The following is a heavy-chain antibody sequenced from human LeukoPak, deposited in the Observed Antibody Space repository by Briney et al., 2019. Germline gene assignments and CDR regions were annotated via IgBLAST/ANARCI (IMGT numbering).Heavy chain of an antibody. J-gene: IGHJ4*02. CDR1: GGTFSSYA. D-gene: IGHD3-9*01. V-gene: IGHV1-69*05. CDR3: ARDLVSHYDILTGYYPGLYYFDY. Sequence: GASVKVSCKASGGTFSSYAISWVRQAPGQGLEWMGGIIPIFGTANYAQKFQGRVTITTDESTSTAYMELSSLRSEDTAVYYCARDLVSHYDILTGYYPGLYYFDYWGQGTLVTVSS. CDR2: IIPIFGTA.